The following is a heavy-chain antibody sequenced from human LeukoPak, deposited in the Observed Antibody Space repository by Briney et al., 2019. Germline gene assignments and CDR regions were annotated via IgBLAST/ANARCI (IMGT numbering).Heavy chain of an antibody. CDR2: ISGGGGNT. Sequence: GGSLRLSCAASEFTFSSYAMSWVRQAPGKGLEWVSAISGGGGNTYYADSVKGRFTISRDNSKNTLHLQMNSLRAEDTAVYYCARDEAAADYYFDYWGQGTLVTVSS. CDR3: ARDEAAADYYFDY. V-gene: IGHV3-23*01. J-gene: IGHJ4*02. CDR1: EFTFSSYA. D-gene: IGHD6-13*01.